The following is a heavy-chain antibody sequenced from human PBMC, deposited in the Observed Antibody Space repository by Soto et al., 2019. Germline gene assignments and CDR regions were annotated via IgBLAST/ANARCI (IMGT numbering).Heavy chain of an antibody. CDR1: GYSFTSYW. V-gene: IGHV5-51*01. CDR2: IYPGDSDT. Sequence: GESLKISCKGSGYSFTSYWIGWARQMPGKGLEWMGIIYPGDSDTRYSPSFQGQVTISADKSISTAYLQWSSLKASDTAMYSCARHPGPRSYYDFWSGPNWFAPGGQGTRV. D-gene: IGHD3-3*01. J-gene: IGHJ5*02. CDR3: ARHPGPRSYYDFWSGPNWFAP.